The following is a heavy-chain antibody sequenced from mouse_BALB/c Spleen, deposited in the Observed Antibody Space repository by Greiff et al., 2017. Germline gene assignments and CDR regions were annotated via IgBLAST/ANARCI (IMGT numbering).Heavy chain of an antibody. V-gene: IGHV1S29*02. CDR2: IYPYNGGT. J-gene: IGHJ4*01. CDR3: APQLGRAMDY. CDR1: GYTFTDYN. Sequence: VQLQQPGPELVKPGASVKISCKASGYTFTDYNMHWVKQSHGKSLEWIGYIYPYNGGTGYNQKFKSKATLTVDNSSSTAYMELRSLTSEDSAVYYCAPQLGRAMDYWGQGTSVTVSS. D-gene: IGHD4-1*02.